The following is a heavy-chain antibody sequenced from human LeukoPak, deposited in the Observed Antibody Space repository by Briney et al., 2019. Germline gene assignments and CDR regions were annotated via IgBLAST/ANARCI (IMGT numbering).Heavy chain of an antibody. J-gene: IGHJ4*02. D-gene: IGHD2-2*01. Sequence: GGSLRLSCAASGFTFTYHSMNWVRQAPGKGLEWVSSISISSSYIYYADSVKGRFTISRDNAKNSLYLQMNSLTAEDTAVYYCARGSYCSSTSCRYFEDWGQGSLVAVSS. CDR3: ARGSYCSSTSCRYFED. CDR2: ISISSSYI. V-gene: IGHV3-21*01. CDR1: GFTFTYHS.